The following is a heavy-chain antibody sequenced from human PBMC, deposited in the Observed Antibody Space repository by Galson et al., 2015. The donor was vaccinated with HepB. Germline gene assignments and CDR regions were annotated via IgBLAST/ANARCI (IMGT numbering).Heavy chain of an antibody. CDR1: GFTFSRYA. V-gene: IGHV3-23*01. CDR2: VSANGGST. CDR3: ERGEEAFYY. Sequence: SLRLSCATAGFTFSRYAMSWVRQAPGKGLEWVSAVSANGGSTYYADSVRGRVTISRDNSQNKVFLQMDSLRAEDTAVYYCERGEEAFYYWGQGNPVSVSS. J-gene: IGHJ4*02.